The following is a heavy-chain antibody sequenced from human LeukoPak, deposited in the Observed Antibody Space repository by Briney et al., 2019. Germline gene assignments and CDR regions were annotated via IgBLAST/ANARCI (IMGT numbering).Heavy chain of an antibody. D-gene: IGHD2-8*01. V-gene: IGHV4-30-4*01. CDR3: ARERTRCYFDY. J-gene: IGHJ4*02. CDR1: GGSISSGDYY. CDR2: IYYSGST. Sequence: PSQTLSLTCTVSGGSISSGDYYWSWIRQPPGKGLEWVGYIYYSGSTYYNPSLKSRVTISVDTSKNQFSLKLSSVTAADTAVYYCARERTRCYFDYWGQGTLVTVSS.